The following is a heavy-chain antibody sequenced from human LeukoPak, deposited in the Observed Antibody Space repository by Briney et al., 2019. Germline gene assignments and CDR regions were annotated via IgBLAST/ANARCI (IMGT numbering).Heavy chain of an antibody. CDR1: GGSISSYY. CDR3: ARVHILTGYYMSYFDY. V-gene: IGHV4-59*01. CDR2: IYYSGST. Sequence: PSETLSLTCTVSGGSISSYYWSWIRQPPGKGLEWIGYIYYSGSTNYNPSLKSRVTISVDTSKNQFSLKLSSVTAADTAVYYCARVHILTGYYMSYFDYWGQGTLVTVSS. D-gene: IGHD3-9*01. J-gene: IGHJ4*02.